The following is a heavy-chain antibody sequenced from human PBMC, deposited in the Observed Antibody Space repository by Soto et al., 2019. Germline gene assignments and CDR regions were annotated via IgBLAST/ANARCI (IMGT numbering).Heavy chain of an antibody. CDR2: TYYRTKWYN. J-gene: IGHJ6*02. CDR1: GDSVSSNSAA. V-gene: IGHV6-1*01. Sequence: SPTLSLTCAISGDSVSSNSAAWNWIRQSPSRGLEWLGRTYYRTKWYNDYAVSVKSRMTINPDTSKNQFSLHLNSVTPEDTAVYYCARVVSETPYDYFHAMDVWGQGTTVTVSS. CDR3: ARVVSETPYDYFHAMDV. D-gene: IGHD2-15*01.